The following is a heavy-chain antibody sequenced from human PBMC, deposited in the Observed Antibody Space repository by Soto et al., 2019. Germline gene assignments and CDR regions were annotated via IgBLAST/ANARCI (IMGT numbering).Heavy chain of an antibody. CDR3: ARVWDYYDSSGDEVYYYGMDV. CDR1: GFTFSSYW. J-gene: IGHJ6*02. D-gene: IGHD3-22*01. CDR2: IKQDGSEK. Sequence: GGSLRLSCAASGFTFSSYWMSWVRQAPGKGLEWVANIKQDGSEKYYVDSVKGRFTISRDNAKNSLYLQMNSLRAEDTAVYYCARVWDYYDSSGDEVYYYGMDVWGQGTTVTVSS. V-gene: IGHV3-7*05.